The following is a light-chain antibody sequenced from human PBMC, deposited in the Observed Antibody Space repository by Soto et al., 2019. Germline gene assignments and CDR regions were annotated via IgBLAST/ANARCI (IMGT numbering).Light chain of an antibody. Sequence: DIVLTQSPGTLSLSPGERATLSCRASQSVSSNHLAWYQQNPGQAPRLLIYGGSSRATGIPVRFSGSGSETAFTLTITRLEPEDFAVYYCQQYSSSRTFGQGTKVDIK. CDR1: QSVSSNH. J-gene: IGKJ1*01. CDR2: GGS. CDR3: QQYSSSRT. V-gene: IGKV3-20*01.